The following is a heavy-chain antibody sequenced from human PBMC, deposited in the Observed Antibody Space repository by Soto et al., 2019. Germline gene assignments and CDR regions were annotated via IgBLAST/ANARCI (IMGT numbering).Heavy chain of an antibody. CDR3: ARVGVVVAATILRYYYMDV. V-gene: IGHV4-34*01. CDR1: GGSFSGYY. J-gene: IGHJ6*03. Sequence: PSATLSLTCAVYGGSFSGYYWSWIRQPPGKGLEWIGEINHSGSTNYNPSLKSRVTISVDTSKNQFSLKLSSVTAADTAVYYCARVGVVVAATILRYYYMDVWGKGTTVTVSS. CDR2: INHSGST. D-gene: IGHD2-15*01.